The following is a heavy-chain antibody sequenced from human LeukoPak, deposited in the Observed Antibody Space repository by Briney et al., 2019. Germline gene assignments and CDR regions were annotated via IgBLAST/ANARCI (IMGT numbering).Heavy chain of an antibody. Sequence: GASVKVSCKASGGTFSSYTISWVRQAPGQGLEWMGRIIPILGIANYAQKFQGRVTITADKSTSTAYMELSSLRSEDTAVYYCAVAATPVLYPSAVYFQHWGQGTLVTVSS. CDR3: AVAATPVLYPSAVYFQH. V-gene: IGHV1-69*02. J-gene: IGHJ1*01. CDR1: GGTFSSYT. CDR2: IIPILGIA. D-gene: IGHD2-15*01.